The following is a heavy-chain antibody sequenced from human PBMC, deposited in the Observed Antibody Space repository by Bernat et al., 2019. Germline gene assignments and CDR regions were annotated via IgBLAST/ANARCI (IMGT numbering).Heavy chain of an antibody. V-gene: IGHV3-33*01. CDR1: GFTFSSYG. CDR2: IWYDGSNK. Sequence: QVQLVESGGGVVQPGRSLRLSCAASGFTFSSYGMHWVRQAPGKGLEWVAVIWYDGSNKYYADSVKGRFTISRDNSKNTLYLQMNSLRAEDTAVYYCARGMDYGDYPLLDTFDIWGQGTMVTVSS. CDR3: ARGMDYGDYPLLDTFDI. J-gene: IGHJ3*02. D-gene: IGHD4-17*01.